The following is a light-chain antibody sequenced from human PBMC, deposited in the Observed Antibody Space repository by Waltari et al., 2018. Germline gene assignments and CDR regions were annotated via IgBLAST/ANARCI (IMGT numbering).Light chain of an antibody. CDR2: DAS. V-gene: IGKV3-11*01. CDR3: HQYYTTPRT. J-gene: IGKJ1*01. CDR1: QSVSSY. Sequence: EIVLTQSPASLSLSPGESATLSCRASQSVSSYFAWYQQKPGQAPRLLIYDASNRATGIPARFRGGGSGTDFTLTISGLEPEDVAVYYCHQYYTTPRTFGQGTKVEIK.